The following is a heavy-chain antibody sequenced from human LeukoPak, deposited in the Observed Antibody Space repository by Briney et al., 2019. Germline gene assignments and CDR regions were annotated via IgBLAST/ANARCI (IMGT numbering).Heavy chain of an antibody. J-gene: IGHJ6*02. V-gene: IGHV5-51*01. Sequence: GESLKISCKGSGYSFTSYWIGWVRQMPGKGLEWMGIIYPGDSDTRYSPSFQGQVTISADKSISTAYLQWSSLKASDTAMYYCARIGYSSSWYNYYYYGMDVWGQGTTVTVSS. D-gene: IGHD6-13*01. CDR3: ARIGYSSSWYNYYYYGMDV. CDR2: IYPGDSDT. CDR1: GYSFTSYW.